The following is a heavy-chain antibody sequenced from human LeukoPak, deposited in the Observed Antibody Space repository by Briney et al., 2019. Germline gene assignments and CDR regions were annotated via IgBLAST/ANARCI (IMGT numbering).Heavy chain of an antibody. D-gene: IGHD3-16*01. J-gene: IGHJ3*02. CDR3: PKENPSLQETDALII. CDR2: ISITSSHI. CDR1: GFTFTTYA. V-gene: IGHV3-21*01. Sequence: PGGSLRLSCAASGFTFTTYAMNWVRQAPGKGLEWVSSISITSSHIYYAASVRGRFTISRDNAKNSLNLQMDSLRDGDRALYYWPKENPSLQETDALIIWGKGTMFSVS.